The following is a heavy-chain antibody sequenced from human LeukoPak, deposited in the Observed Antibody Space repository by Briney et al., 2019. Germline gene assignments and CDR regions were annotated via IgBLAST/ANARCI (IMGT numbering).Heavy chain of an antibody. V-gene: IGHV3-33*06. CDR1: GFTFSSYG. CDR2: IWYDGSNK. CDR3: AKDRGKQQLVQFSMDV. Sequence: GGSLRLSCAASGFTFSSYGMHWVRQAPGKGLEGVAVIWYDGSNKYYADSVKGRFTISRDNSKNTLYLQMNSLRAEDTAVYYCAKDRGKQQLVQFSMDVWGKGTTVTVSS. D-gene: IGHD6-13*01. J-gene: IGHJ6*03.